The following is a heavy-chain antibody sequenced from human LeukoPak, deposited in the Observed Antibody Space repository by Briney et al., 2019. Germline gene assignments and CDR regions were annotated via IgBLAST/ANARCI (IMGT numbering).Heavy chain of an antibody. J-gene: IGHJ6*04. D-gene: IGHD3-10*01. V-gene: IGHV3-30-3*01. CDR1: GFTFSNYA. Sequence: GGSLRLSCAASGFTFSNYAFHWVRQTPVKGLEWVAIISYDGGFKFYADSLKGRFTISRDNSKNTLYLQMNSLRAEDTAVYYCARAITMVRFYYYYGMDVWGKGTTVIVSS. CDR2: ISYDGGFK. CDR3: ARAITMVRFYYYYGMDV.